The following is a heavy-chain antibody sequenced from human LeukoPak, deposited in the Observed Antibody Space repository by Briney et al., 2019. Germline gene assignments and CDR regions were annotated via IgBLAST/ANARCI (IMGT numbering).Heavy chain of an antibody. Sequence: GASVKVSCKASGYTFSSYYVHWVRQAPGQGLEWMGMIIPSDGFTSYAQKFQGRVTMTRDMSTSTVYMELSSLRSDDTAVYYCAREAESSSWYPYYYYYYMDVWGKGTTVTVSS. CDR1: GYTFSSYY. CDR2: IIPSDGFT. V-gene: IGHV1-46*01. D-gene: IGHD6-13*01. CDR3: AREAESSSWYPYYYYYYMDV. J-gene: IGHJ6*03.